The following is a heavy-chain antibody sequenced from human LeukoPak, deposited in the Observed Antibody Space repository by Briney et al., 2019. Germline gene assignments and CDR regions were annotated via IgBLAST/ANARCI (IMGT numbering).Heavy chain of an antibody. CDR3: AKDAAGPEY. D-gene: IGHD6-13*01. CDR1: GLTLSRYS. J-gene: IGHJ4*02. V-gene: IGHV3-23*01. CDR2: TSASGSDT. Sequence: GGSLTLLCVLSGLTLSRYSMGGLRQAPGKGLEWVSGTSASGSDTWYADSVKGRFHIFRDNSKNTLSLHMNALRAEDTAIYNCAKDAAGPEYWGQGTLVTVSS.